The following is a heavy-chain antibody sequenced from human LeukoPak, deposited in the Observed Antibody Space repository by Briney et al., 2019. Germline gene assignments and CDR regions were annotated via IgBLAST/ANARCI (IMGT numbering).Heavy chain of an antibody. Sequence: AASVKVSCKASGGTFSSYAISWVRQAPGQGLEWMGRIIPILGIANYAQKFQGRVTITADKSTSTAYMELSSLRSEDTAVYYCASGACDSSAHRIYYFDYWGQGTLVTVSS. CDR2: IIPILGIA. V-gene: IGHV1-69*04. D-gene: IGHD3-22*01. CDR3: ASGACDSSAHRIYYFDY. CDR1: GGTFSSYA. J-gene: IGHJ4*02.